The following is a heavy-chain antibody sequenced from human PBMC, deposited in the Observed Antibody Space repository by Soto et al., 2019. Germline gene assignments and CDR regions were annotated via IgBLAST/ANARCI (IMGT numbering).Heavy chain of an antibody. D-gene: IGHD2-21*01. J-gene: IGHJ6*02. CDR1: GFTFDDYT. CDR3: AKEVVLFGTEHYGLDV. CDR2: LSWDGGTS. Sequence: EVQLVESGGVVVQPGGSLRLSCAASGFTFDDYTMHWVRQAPGKGLEWVSLLSWDGGTSFYADSVKGRFTISRDNSKDSMYLQMNSLRAEDTALYYCAKEVVLFGTEHYGLDVSGQGTTVTVSS. V-gene: IGHV3-43*01.